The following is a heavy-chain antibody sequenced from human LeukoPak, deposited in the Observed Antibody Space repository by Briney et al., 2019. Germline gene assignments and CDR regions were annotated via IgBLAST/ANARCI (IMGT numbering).Heavy chain of an antibody. J-gene: IGHJ6*02. CDR1: GFTFSYYG. CDR2: ISYDGSNK. V-gene: IGHV3-30*03. Sequence: GGSLRLSCAASGFTFSYYGMHWVRRAPGKGLEWVSIISYDGSNKYYADSVKGRFTISRDNSKNTLYLQMNSLRAEDTAVYYCARNLLGRYSGYVSGMDVWGQGTPVTVSS. D-gene: IGHD5-12*01. CDR3: ARNLLGRYSGYVSGMDV.